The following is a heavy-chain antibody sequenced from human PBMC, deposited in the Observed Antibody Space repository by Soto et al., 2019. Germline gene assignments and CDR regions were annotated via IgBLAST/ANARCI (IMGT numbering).Heavy chain of an antibody. V-gene: IGHV1-24*01. CDR3: ATDQALRGWFDP. J-gene: IGHJ5*02. CDR1: GGTFSSYT. Sequence: ASVKVSCKASGGTFSSYTISWVRQAPGKGLEWMGGFDPEDGETIYAQKFQGRVTMTEDTSTDTAYMELSSLRSEDTAVYYCATDQALRGWFDPWGQGTLVTVSS. CDR2: FDPEDGET.